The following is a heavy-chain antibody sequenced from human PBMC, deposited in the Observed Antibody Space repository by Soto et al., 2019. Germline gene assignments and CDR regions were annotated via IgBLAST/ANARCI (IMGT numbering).Heavy chain of an antibody. CDR1: GFTFSSYW. D-gene: IGHD7-27*01. J-gene: IGHJ3*02. CDR2: IKQDGSEK. CDR3: ARDLTGDPGRSDAFDI. V-gene: IGHV3-7*01. Sequence: GGSLRLSCAASGFTFSSYWMSWVRQAPGKGLEWVANIKQDGSEKYYVDSVKGRFTISRDNAKNSLYLQMNSLRAEDTAVYYCARDLTGDPGRSDAFDIWGQGTMVTVSS.